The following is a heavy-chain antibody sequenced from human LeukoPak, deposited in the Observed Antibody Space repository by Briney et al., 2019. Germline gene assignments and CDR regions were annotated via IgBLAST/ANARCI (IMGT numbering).Heavy chain of an antibody. D-gene: IGHD6-19*01. CDR2: INPNSGGT. J-gene: IGHJ4*02. CDR1: GYTFTGYY. Sequence: ASVKVSCKASGYTFTGYYMHWVRQAPGQGLEWMGWINPNSGGTSYAQKFQGRVTMTRDTSISTAYMELSRLRSDDTAVYYCARDVSIAVAASDYWGQGTLVTVSS. CDR3: ARDVSIAVAASDY. V-gene: IGHV1-2*02.